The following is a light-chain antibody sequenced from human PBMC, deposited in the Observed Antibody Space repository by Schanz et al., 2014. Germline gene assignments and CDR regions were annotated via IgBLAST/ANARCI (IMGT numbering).Light chain of an antibody. V-gene: IGLV2-14*03. CDR1: SSDVGGYNY. CDR3: QSYDSSLSGSV. J-gene: IGLJ1*01. CDR2: DVT. Sequence: QSALTQPASVSGSPGQSITISCTGTSSDVGGYNYVSWYQHHPGKAPQLMIYDVTNRPSGVSNRFSGSKSGNTASLTISGLQAEDEADYYCQSYDSSLSGSVFGTGTKLTVL.